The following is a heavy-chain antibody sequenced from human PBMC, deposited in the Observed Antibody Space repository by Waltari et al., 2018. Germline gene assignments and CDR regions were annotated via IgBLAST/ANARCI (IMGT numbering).Heavy chain of an antibody. J-gene: IGHJ4*02. V-gene: IGHV3-53*01. CDR2: IYRGGET. D-gene: IGHD6-13*01. Sequence: EVHLVESGGGLVHPGDSVRLSCAASGVIVSNNSMVWVRQPPGKGLGLVSVIYRGGETYYADSVKGRFTISRDNSKNTLDLQMNNVRAEDTAVYYCTSDHGLSWPLDWGQGTMVTVSS. CDR3: TSDHGLSWPLD. CDR1: GVIVSNNS.